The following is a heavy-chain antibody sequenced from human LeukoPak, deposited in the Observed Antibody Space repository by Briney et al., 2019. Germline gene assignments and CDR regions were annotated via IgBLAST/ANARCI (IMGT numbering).Heavy chain of an antibody. D-gene: IGHD1-26*01. V-gene: IGHV1-2*02. J-gene: IGHJ5*02. Sequence: ASVKVSCKASGYRFTGYYMHWVRQAPGQGLEWMGWINPNSGGTNYAQKFQGRVTMTRDTSISTAYMELIGLRSDDTAVYYCAGPWDQVGFDPWGQGTLVSVSS. CDR3: AGPWDQVGFDP. CDR2: INPNSGGT. CDR1: GYRFTGYY.